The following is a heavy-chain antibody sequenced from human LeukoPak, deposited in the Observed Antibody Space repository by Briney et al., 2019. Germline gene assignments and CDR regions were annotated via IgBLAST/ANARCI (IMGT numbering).Heavy chain of an antibody. D-gene: IGHD6-19*01. CDR2: INQDGSET. CDR1: GSTFRSYW. Sequence: GGSLRLSCAGSGSTFRSYWMTWVRQAPGKGLEWVASINQDGSETKYVDSVKGRFTISRDNVKNLMYLQMNSLRAEDTALYSCARGVVLAGILANWGQGTLVTVSS. J-gene: IGHJ4*02. CDR3: ARGVVLAGILAN. V-gene: IGHV3-7*01.